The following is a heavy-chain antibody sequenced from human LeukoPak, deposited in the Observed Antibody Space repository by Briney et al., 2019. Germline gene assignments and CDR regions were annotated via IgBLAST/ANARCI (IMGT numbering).Heavy chain of an antibody. J-gene: IGHJ6*03. V-gene: IGHV3-33*01. D-gene: IGHD3-9*01. CDR1: GFTFSSYG. Sequence: PGRSLRLSCAASGFTFSSYGMHWVRQAPGKGLGWVAVIWYDGSNKYYADSVKGRFTISRDNSKNTLYLQMNSLRAEDTAVYYCARVASGYYDILTGQYYYYYMDVWGKGTTVTVSS. CDR2: IWYDGSNK. CDR3: ARVASGYYDILTGQYYYYYMDV.